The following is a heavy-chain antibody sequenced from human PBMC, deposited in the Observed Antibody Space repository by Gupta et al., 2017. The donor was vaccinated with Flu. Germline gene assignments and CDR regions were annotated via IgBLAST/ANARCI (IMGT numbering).Heavy chain of an antibody. CDR3: ARGLSNSSAWPIDY. V-gene: IGHV4-34*01. J-gene: IGHJ4*02. CDR2: INHSGNT. D-gene: IGHD6-19*01. CDR1: GGSFNDYY. Sequence: QVQLQQWGAGLLKPSETLSLTCGVYGGSFNDYYWSWIRLPPGKGLEWIGEINHSGNTNYKPSLKSRVSISIDTSKKQFSLNLNSVTAADTAVYYCARGLSNSSAWPIDYWGQGTLVTVSS.